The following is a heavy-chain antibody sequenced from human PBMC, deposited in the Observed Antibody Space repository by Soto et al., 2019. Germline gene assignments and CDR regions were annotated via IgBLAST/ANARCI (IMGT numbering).Heavy chain of an antibody. CDR3: ARSGAMVRGVLLPDVDY. D-gene: IGHD3-10*01. CDR1: GFTFSSYD. CDR2: IDTAGDT. Sequence: HPGGSLRLSCAASGFTFSSYDIHWVRQATGKGMEWVSAIDTAGDTHYPGSVKGRFTISRENAKNSLYLQMNSLRAEDTAVYYCARSGAMVRGVLLPDVDYWGQGTLVTVSS. V-gene: IGHV3-13*01. J-gene: IGHJ4*02.